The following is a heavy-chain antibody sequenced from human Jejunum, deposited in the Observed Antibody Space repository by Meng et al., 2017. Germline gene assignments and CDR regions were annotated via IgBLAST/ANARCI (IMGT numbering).Heavy chain of an antibody. Sequence: GESLKISCAASEFIFTTYAMHWVRQAPGKGLEWVAVISYDGSSEYYADSVKGRFTISRDNSKDTLYLQIKSLRPEDTAVYYCARDLGNSGWLNDYWGQGTLVTVSS. D-gene: IGHD6-19*01. V-gene: IGHV3-30*01. CDR3: ARDLGNSGWLNDY. J-gene: IGHJ4*02. CDR1: EFIFTTYA. CDR2: ISYDGSSE.